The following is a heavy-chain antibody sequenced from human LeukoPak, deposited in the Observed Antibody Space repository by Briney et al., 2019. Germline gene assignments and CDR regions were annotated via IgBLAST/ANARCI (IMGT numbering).Heavy chain of an antibody. J-gene: IGHJ4*02. V-gene: IGHV4-59*08. CDR3: ARGGSYGDYDGYFDY. D-gene: IGHD4-17*01. Sequence: PSETLSLTCTVSGGSISSYYWSWIRQPPGKGLEWIGYIYYSGSTNYNPSLRSRVTISVDTSKNQFSLKLSSVTAADTAVYYCARGGSYGDYDGYFDYWGQGTLVTVSS. CDR1: GGSISSYY. CDR2: IYYSGST.